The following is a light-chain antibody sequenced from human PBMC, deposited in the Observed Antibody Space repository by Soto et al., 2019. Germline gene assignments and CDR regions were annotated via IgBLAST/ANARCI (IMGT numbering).Light chain of an antibody. CDR1: QSVSSSY. CDR3: QQYGSSRVT. Sequence: EIVLTQSPGTLSLSPGERATLSCWASQSVSSSYLAWYQQKPGQAPRLLIYGASSRATGIPDRFSGSGSGTDFTLTISRLEPEDFAVYYCQQYGSSRVTFGPGTKVDIK. V-gene: IGKV3-20*01. CDR2: GAS. J-gene: IGKJ3*01.